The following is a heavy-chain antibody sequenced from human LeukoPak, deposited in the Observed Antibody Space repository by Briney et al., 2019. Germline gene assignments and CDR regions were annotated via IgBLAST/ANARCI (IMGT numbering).Heavy chain of an antibody. J-gene: IGHJ4*02. V-gene: IGHV3-23*01. CDR1: GFTFSTYT. Sequence: PGGSLRLSCAASGFTFSTYTMNWVRQAPGKGLEWVSLISGSGDATKYADSVMGRFIISRDNSKNTLSLQMNSLRAEDTAVYYCAKSDCSSDGCKLLNFWGQGTLVTVSS. CDR2: ISGSGDAT. D-gene: IGHD5-24*01. CDR3: AKSDCSSDGCKLLNF.